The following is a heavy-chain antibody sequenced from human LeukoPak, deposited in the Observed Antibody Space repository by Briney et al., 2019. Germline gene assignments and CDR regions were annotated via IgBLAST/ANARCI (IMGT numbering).Heavy chain of an antibody. V-gene: IGHV3-23*01. CDR3: ARRPRYSSGHYYDL. D-gene: IGHD3-22*01. Sequence: GGSLTLSCAASGFTFSSYAMSWVRQAPEKGLEWVSAVSANGVSTYHADSVKGRFTVSRDNSKNTLFLQMNSLRAEDTAVYYCARRPRYSSGHYYDLWGQGTLVTVSS. CDR1: GFTFSSYA. CDR2: VSANGVST. J-gene: IGHJ4*02.